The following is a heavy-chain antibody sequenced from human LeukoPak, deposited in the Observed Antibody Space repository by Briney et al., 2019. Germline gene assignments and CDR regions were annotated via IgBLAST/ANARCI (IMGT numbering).Heavy chain of an antibody. D-gene: IGHD5-18*01. CDR1: GGSISSGGYY. CDR3: TVDTAMGSFDY. J-gene: IGHJ4*02. V-gene: IGHV4-31*03. Sequence: PSETLSLTCTVSGGSISSGGYYWSWIRQHPGKGLEWIGYIYYSGSTYYNPSLKSRVTISVYTSKNQFSLKLSSVTAADTAVYYCTVDTAMGSFDYWGQGTLVTVSS. CDR2: IYYSGST.